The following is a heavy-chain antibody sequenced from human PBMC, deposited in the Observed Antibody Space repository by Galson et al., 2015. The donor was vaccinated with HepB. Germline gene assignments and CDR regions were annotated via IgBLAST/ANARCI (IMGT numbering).Heavy chain of an antibody. Sequence: SVKVSCKASGYTFTSYGISWVRQAPGQGLEWMGWISAYNGNTNYAQKLQGRVTMTTDTSTSTAYMELRSLRSDDTAVYYCARANSYSSSWYHDWFDPWGQGTLVTVSS. J-gene: IGHJ5*02. D-gene: IGHD6-13*01. CDR2: ISAYNGNT. CDR1: GYTFTSYG. V-gene: IGHV1-18*04. CDR3: ARANSYSSSWYHDWFDP.